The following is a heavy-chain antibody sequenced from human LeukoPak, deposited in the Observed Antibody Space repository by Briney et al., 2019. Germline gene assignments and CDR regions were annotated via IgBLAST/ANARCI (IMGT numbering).Heavy chain of an antibody. V-gene: IGHV1-2*04. CDR1: GYTFTGYY. Sequence: GASVKDSCKASGYTFTGYYMHWVRQDPGQGLEWMGWINPNSGGTNYGQKFQGWVTMTRDTSISTAYMELSRLRSDDTAVYYCARGGATQYYYYYYGMDVWGQGTTVTVSS. J-gene: IGHJ6*02. D-gene: IGHD5-24*01. CDR3: ARGGATQYYYYYYGMDV. CDR2: INPNSGGT.